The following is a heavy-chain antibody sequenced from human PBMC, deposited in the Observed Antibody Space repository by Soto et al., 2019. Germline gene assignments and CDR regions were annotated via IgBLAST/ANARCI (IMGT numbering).Heavy chain of an antibody. CDR3: ARGGSGDYYYYYMDV. D-gene: IGHD3-10*01. V-gene: IGHV3-74*01. J-gene: IGHJ6*03. Sequence: GGSLRLSCAASGFTFSSYWMHWVRQAPGKGLVWVSRINSDGSSTSYADSVKGRFTISRDNAKNTLYLQMNSLRAEDTAVYYCARGGSGDYYYYYMDVWGKGTTVTVSS. CDR2: INSDGSST. CDR1: GFTFSSYW.